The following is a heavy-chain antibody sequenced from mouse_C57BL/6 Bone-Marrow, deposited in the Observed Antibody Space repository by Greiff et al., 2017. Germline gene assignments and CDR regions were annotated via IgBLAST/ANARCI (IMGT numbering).Heavy chain of an antibody. J-gene: IGHJ3*01. V-gene: IGHV14-4*01. CDR1: GFNIKDDY. Sequence: EVQLHQSGAELVRPGASVKLSCTASGFNIKDDYMHWVKQRPEQGLEWIGWIDPENGDTEYASKFQGKATITADTSSNTAYLQLSSLTSEDTAVYYCTREYYGTRFAYWGQGTLVTVSA. CDR2: IDPENGDT. D-gene: IGHD1-1*01. CDR3: TREYYGTRFAY.